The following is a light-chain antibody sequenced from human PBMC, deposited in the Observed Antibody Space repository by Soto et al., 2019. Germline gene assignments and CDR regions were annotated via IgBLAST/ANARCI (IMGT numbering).Light chain of an antibody. Sequence: EIVLTQSSGTLSLSPGERATLSCRASQSVSSTNLVWYQLKPGQAPRLLIYGASSRATGIPDRFSGSGSEIDFTLIITRLEPEDFAVYYCQHYGNSVWTFGQGTKVEIK. V-gene: IGKV3-20*01. CDR2: GAS. J-gene: IGKJ1*01. CDR1: QSVSSTN. CDR3: QHYGNSVWT.